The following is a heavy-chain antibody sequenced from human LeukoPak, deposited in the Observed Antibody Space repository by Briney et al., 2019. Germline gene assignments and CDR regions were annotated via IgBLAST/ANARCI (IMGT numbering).Heavy chain of an antibody. Sequence: SETLSLTCAVSGGSMRNYYWSWIRQPPGKGLEWSGYTYDSGSSSYNPSLRSRVSISIDTSKNQFSLNLSSVTAADTAVYYCARGWASSWYYDFWGQGTLVTVSS. CDR2: TYDSGSS. CDR3: ARGWASSWYYDF. V-gene: IGHV4-59*01. D-gene: IGHD2-2*01. CDR1: GGSMRNYY. J-gene: IGHJ4*02.